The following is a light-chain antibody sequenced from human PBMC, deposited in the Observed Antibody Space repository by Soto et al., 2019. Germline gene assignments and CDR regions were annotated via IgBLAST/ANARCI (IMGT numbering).Light chain of an antibody. V-gene: IGKV3-11*01. Sequence: EIVLTQSPAPLSLSPGERTTLSCRASQSISSYLAWYQHKPGQAPRLLIYDASNRDTGIPARFSGSGSGTDVTLTTMSLEAEEFAVYYCQQRSNWPTFGGGTKVEIK. CDR2: DAS. J-gene: IGKJ4*01. CDR1: QSISSY. CDR3: QQRSNWPT.